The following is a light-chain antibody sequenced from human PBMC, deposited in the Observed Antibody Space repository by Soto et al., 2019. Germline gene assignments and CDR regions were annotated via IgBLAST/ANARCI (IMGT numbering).Light chain of an antibody. CDR3: QQYGSSPFT. V-gene: IGKV3-20*01. CDR2: GAS. Sequence: EIVLTQSPGTLSLSPGERATLSCRASQSVSSSYLGWYQQKPGQAPRLLINGASSRATGIPDRFSGSGSGTDFTLTIDRLEPEDFAVYYCQQYGSSPFTFGGGTKVEIK. J-gene: IGKJ4*01. CDR1: QSVSSSY.